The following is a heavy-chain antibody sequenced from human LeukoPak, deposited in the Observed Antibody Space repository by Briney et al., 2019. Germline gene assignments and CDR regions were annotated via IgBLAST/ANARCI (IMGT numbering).Heavy chain of an antibody. V-gene: IGHV3-21*01. CDR1: GLTFSSYS. Sequence: GGSLRLSCAASGLTFSSYSMNWVRQAPGKGLEWVSSISSSSYIYYADSVKGRFTISRDNAKNSLYLQMNSLRAEDTAVYYCARSSGSLNFDYWGQGTLVTVSS. J-gene: IGHJ4*02. CDR2: ISSSSYI. CDR3: ARSSGSLNFDY. D-gene: IGHD6-19*01.